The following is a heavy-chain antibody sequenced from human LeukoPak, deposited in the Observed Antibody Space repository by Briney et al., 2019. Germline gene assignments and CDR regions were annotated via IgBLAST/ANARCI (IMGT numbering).Heavy chain of an antibody. CDR1: GFTFSNYA. V-gene: IGHV3-23*01. CDR2: ISGSGYST. J-gene: IGHJ4*02. CDR3: AKGRIQLWSYLDY. D-gene: IGHD5-18*01. Sequence: PGGSLRLSCAASGFTFSNYAMSWVRQAPGKGLEWVSAISGSGYSTFYADSVKGRFTISRDNSKNTLYLQMNSLRAEDTAVYYCAKGRIQLWSYLDYWGQGTLVTVSS.